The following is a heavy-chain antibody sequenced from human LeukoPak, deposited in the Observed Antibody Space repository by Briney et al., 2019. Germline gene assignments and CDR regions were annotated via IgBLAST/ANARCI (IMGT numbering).Heavy chain of an antibody. Sequence: PSETLSLTCTVSGGSISSSSYYWGWIRQPPGKGLEWIGSIYYSGSTYYNPSLKSRVTISVDTSKNQFSLKLSSVTAADTAVYYCASGRGSLYYDSSGYYHVVGYFDYWGQGTLVTVSS. CDR1: GGSISSSSYY. V-gene: IGHV4-39*07. CDR2: IYYSGST. D-gene: IGHD3-22*01. J-gene: IGHJ4*02. CDR3: ASGRGSLYYDSSGYYHVVGYFDY.